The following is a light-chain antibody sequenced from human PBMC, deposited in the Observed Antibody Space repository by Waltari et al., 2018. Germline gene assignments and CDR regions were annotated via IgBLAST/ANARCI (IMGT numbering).Light chain of an antibody. CDR3: CSYAGSYVV. Sequence: QSALTQPRSVSGSPGQSVTISCPGTRSDVGGYNYVSWYQQHPGKAPKLMIYDVNKRPSGVPDRFSGSKSGNTASLTISGLQAEDEADYYCCSYAGSYVVFGGGTKLTVL. CDR2: DVN. CDR1: RSDVGGYNY. V-gene: IGLV2-11*01. J-gene: IGLJ2*01.